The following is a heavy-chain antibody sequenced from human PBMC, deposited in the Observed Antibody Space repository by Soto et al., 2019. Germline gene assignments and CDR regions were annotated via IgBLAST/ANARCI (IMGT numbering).Heavy chain of an antibody. CDR2: IYYSGST. CDR1: GGSISGGDYY. D-gene: IGHD3-10*01. Sequence: SETLSLTCTVSGGSISGGDYYWSWIRQPPGKGLEWIGYIYYSGSTYYNPSLKSRVTISVDTSKNQFSLKLSSVTAADTAVYYCARQYPQFGNWFDPWGQGTLVTVSS. J-gene: IGHJ5*02. V-gene: IGHV4-30-4*01. CDR3: ARQYPQFGNWFDP.